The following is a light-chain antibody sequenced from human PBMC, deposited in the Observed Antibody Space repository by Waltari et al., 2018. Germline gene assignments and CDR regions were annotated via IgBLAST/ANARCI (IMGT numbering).Light chain of an antibody. CDR2: EVN. CDR3: SSFTSRHLYV. CDR1: SSAVGGYNY. V-gene: IGLV2-14*01. J-gene: IGLJ1*01. Sequence: QSALTQPASVSGSPGQSITISCTGSSSAVGGYNYVSWYQQYPGKVPKIMIYEVNNRPSGVSSRFSGSKSGNTASLTISGLQADDEADYYCSSFTSRHLYVFGTGTAVTVL.